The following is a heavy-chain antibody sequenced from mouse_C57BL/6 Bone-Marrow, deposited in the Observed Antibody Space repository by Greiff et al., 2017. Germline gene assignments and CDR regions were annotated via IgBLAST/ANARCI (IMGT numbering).Heavy chain of an antibody. D-gene: IGHD1-1*01. CDR1: GFNIKNTY. CDR2: IDPANGNT. J-gene: IGHJ2*01. Sequence: EVQLQQSVAELVRPGASVKLSCTASGFNIKNTYMHWVKQRPEQGLEWIGRIDPANGNTKYAPKFQGKATITADTSSNTAYLQLSSLTSEDTAIYYCARGITTVVATSYYFDYWGQGTTLTVSS. CDR3: ARGITTVVATSYYFDY. V-gene: IGHV14-3*01.